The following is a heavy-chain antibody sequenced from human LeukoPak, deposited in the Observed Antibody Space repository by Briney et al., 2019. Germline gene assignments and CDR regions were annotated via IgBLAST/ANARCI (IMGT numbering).Heavy chain of an antibody. V-gene: IGHV1-69*13. J-gene: IGHJ3*02. CDR3: ALPRLPTDQNAFDI. CDR1: GGTFSSYA. CDR2: IIPIFGTA. D-gene: IGHD4-11*01. Sequence: SVKVSCKASGGTFSSYAISWVRQAPGQGVEWMGGIIPIFGTANYAQKFQGRVTITADESTSTAYMELSSLRSEDTAVYYCALPRLPTDQNAFDIWGQGTMVTVSS.